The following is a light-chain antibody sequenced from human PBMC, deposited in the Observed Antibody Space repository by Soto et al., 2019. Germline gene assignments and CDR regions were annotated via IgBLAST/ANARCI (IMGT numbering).Light chain of an antibody. CDR1: QTISTH. V-gene: IGKV1-39*01. Sequence: DIQMTQSPSSLSASVGDRVTITCRASQTISTHLHWYQHKPGKAPNLLTYGASSLQTGVPSRFSGSGSGTDFTLSINSLQPEDFATYYCQQSYTSPYTFGQGTELEI. CDR2: GAS. CDR3: QQSYTSPYT. J-gene: IGKJ2*01.